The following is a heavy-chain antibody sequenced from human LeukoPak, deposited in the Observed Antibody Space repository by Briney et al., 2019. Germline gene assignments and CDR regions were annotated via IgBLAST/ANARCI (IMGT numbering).Heavy chain of an antibody. D-gene: IGHD3-9*01. V-gene: IGHV4-38-2*02. CDR3: ARHVRSRGYDILTGYQNWFDP. J-gene: IGHJ5*02. CDR1: GYSISSGYY. CDR2: IYYSGST. Sequence: SETLSLTCTVSGYSISSGYYWGWIRQPPGKGLEWIGSIYYSGSTYYNPSLKSRVTISVDTSKNQFSLKLSSVTAADTAVYYCARHVRSRGYDILTGYQNWFDPWGQGTLVTVSS.